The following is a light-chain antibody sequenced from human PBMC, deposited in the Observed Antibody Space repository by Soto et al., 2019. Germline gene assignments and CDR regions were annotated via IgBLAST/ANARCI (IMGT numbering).Light chain of an antibody. V-gene: IGKV3-15*01. CDR3: QQYNLWPQT. Sequence: EIVMTQSPATLSVSPGERATLSCRASQSVSSNLAWYQQKPGQAPRLLIYGASTRATGIPARFGGSGSGTDFTLTIISLQSEDFAVYYCQQYNLWPQTFGQGTNVEIK. CDR1: QSVSSN. J-gene: IGKJ1*01. CDR2: GAS.